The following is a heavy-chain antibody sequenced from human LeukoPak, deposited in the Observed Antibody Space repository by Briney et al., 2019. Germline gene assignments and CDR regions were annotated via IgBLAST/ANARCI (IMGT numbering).Heavy chain of an antibody. J-gene: IGHJ3*02. CDR3: ARGTGDVLLGAFDI. CDR2: IGTVGDT. CDR1: GFTFSGYD. D-gene: IGHD3-10*01. Sequence: GGSLRLSCAASGFTFSGYDMHWVRQATGRGLEWVSAIGTVGDTHYLDSVKGRFTISRENAKNSLYLQMNSLRAGDTAVYYCARGTGDVLLGAFDIWGQGTMVTVSS. V-gene: IGHV3-13*04.